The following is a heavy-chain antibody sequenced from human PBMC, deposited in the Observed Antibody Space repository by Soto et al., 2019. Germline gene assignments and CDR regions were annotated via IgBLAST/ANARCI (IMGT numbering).Heavy chain of an antibody. CDR3: ASGVGYDSRVP. D-gene: IGHD3-22*01. J-gene: IGHJ4*02. CDR2: ISYDGSNK. CDR1: GFTFSSYA. V-gene: IGHV3-30-3*01. Sequence: QVQLVESGGGVVQPGRSLRLSCAASGFTFSSYAMHWVRQAPGKGLEWVAVISYDGSNKYYADSVKGRFTISRDNSKNTLYLQMNSLRAEDTAVYYCASGVGYDSRVPWGQGTLVTVSS.